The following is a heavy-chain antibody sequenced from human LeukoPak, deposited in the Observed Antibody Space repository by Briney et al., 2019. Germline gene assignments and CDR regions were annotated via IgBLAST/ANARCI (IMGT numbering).Heavy chain of an antibody. V-gene: IGHV3-7*05. CDR2: IKQDGSEK. J-gene: IGHJ6*02. CDR3: AREFDLDV. CDR1: EFTFSSYW. Sequence: GGSLRLSCAASEFTFSSYWMSWVRQAPGKGLEWVANIKQDGSEKYYVDSVKGRFTISRDNAKTSLYLETNSLRAEDTAVYYCAREFDLDVWGQGTTVTVSS.